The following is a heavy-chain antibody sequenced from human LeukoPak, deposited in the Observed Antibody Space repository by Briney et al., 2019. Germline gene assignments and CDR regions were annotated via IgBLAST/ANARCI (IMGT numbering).Heavy chain of an antibody. CDR3: ASKVAAAGTTDYYGMDV. CDR2: INPNSGGT. D-gene: IGHD6-13*01. Sequence: ASVKVSCKASGYTFTGYYMHWVGQAPGQGLEWMGWINPNSGGTNYAQKFQGWITMTRDTSISTAYMALSRLRSDDTAVYYCASKVAAAGTTDYYGMDVWGQGTTVTVSS. V-gene: IGHV1-2*04. CDR1: GYTFTGYY. J-gene: IGHJ6*02.